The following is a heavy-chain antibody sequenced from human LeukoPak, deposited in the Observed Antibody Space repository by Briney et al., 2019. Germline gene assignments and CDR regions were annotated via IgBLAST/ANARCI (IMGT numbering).Heavy chain of an antibody. V-gene: IGHV4-34*01. CDR1: GGSFSGYY. J-gene: IGHJ5*02. CDR3: ARAYSSSWYWNWFDP. Sequence: SETLSLTCAVYGGSFSGYYWSWIRQPPGKGLEWIGEINHSGSTNYNPSLKSRVTISVDTSKNQFSLKLNSVTAADTALYYCARAYSSSWYWNWFDPWGQGTLVTVSS. D-gene: IGHD6-13*01. CDR2: INHSGST.